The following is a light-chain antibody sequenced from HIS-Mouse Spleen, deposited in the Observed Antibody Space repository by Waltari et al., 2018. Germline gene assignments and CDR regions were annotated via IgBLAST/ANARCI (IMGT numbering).Light chain of an antibody. CDR1: QSISGW. Sequence: DIQMTHSPSTLSASVGDRVTISCRASQSISGWLAWYQQKPGKAPTLLIYKASSLESGVPSRFSGSGSGTEFTLTISSLQPDDFATYYCQQYNSWWTFGQGTKVEIK. J-gene: IGKJ1*01. CDR2: KAS. CDR3: QQYNSWWT. V-gene: IGKV1-5*03.